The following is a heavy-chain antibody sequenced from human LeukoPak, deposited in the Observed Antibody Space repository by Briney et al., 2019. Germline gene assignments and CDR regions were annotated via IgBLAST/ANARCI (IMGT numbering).Heavy chain of an antibody. J-gene: IGHJ4*02. D-gene: IGHD1-1*01. CDR3: ARRVGSADQRCDY. CDR2: INHSGNT. V-gene: IGHV4-34*01. CDR1: GGSFSLYY. Sequence: SETLSLTCAVYGGSFSLYYWTWILQSPGKGLEWSGEINHSGNTNYHPTPKSRVTIPVDTSKYQYSLQVTSVTAADTAVYCCARRVGSADQRCDYWGQGTLVTVSS.